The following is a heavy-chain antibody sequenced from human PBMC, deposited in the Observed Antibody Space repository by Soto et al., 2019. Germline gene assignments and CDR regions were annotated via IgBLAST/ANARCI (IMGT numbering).Heavy chain of an antibody. J-gene: IGHJ5*02. CDR1: GGTFSSYA. Sequence: QVQLVQSGAEVKKPGSSVKVSCKASGGTFSSYAISWVRQAPGQGLEWMGGIIPIFGTANYAQKFQGRVTTTADKSTSTAYMELSSLRSEDTAVYYCASRTAARPGDWFDPWGQGTLVTVSS. CDR3: ASRTAARPGDWFDP. D-gene: IGHD6-6*01. CDR2: IIPIFGTA. V-gene: IGHV1-69*06.